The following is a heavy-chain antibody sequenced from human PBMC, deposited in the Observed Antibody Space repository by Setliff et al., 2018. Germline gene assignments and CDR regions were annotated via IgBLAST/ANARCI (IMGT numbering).Heavy chain of an antibody. V-gene: IGHV1-2*02. J-gene: IGHJ6*02. CDR2: INPNSGGT. D-gene: IGHD2-2*01. CDR1: GYTFTGYY. CDR3: AREIRVVVPAAPRYYGMDV. Sequence: APVKVSCKASGYTFTGYYMHWVRQAPGQGLEWMGWINPNSGGTNYAQKFQGRVTMTRDTSISTAYMELSRLRSDDTAVYYCAREIRVVVPAAPRYYGMDVWGQGTTVTVSS.